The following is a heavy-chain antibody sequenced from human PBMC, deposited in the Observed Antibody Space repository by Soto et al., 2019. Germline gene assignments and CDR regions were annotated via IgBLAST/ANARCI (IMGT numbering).Heavy chain of an antibody. CDR3: ASSTYYYDSSGYTGPFDI. Sequence: SLRLSCAASGFTVSSNYMSWVRQAPGKGLEWVSVIYSGGSTYYADSVKGRFTISRDNSKNTLYLQMNSLRAEDTAVYYCASSTYYYDSSGYTGPFDIWGQGTMVTVSS. J-gene: IGHJ3*02. CDR1: GFTVSSNY. CDR2: IYSGGST. D-gene: IGHD3-22*01. V-gene: IGHV3-53*01.